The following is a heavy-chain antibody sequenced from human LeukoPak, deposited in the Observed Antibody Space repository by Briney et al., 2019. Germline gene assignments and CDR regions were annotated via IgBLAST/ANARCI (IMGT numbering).Heavy chain of an antibody. J-gene: IGHJ4*02. Sequence: GGSLRLPCAASGFTFSSYGMHWVRQAPGKGLEWVAFIRYDGSNKYYADSVKGRFTISRDNSKNTLYLQMNSLRAEDTAVYYCTSWSTTPLLNWGQGTLVTVSS. CDR3: TSWSTTPLLN. V-gene: IGHV3-30*02. CDR1: GFTFSSYG. D-gene: IGHD4-17*01. CDR2: IRYDGSNK.